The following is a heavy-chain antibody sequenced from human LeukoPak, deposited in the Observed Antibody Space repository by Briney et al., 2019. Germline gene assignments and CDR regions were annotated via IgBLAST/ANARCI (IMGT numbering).Heavy chain of an antibody. CDR3: ARSGDGYCSSTSCYGGDFDY. V-gene: IGHV4-34*01. Sequence: SETLSLTCAVYGGSFSGYCWSWIRQPPGKGLEWIGEINHSGSTNYNPSLKSRVTISVDTSKNQFSLKLSSVTAADTAVYYCARSGDGYCSSTSCYGGDFDYWGQGTLVTVSS. CDR2: INHSGST. D-gene: IGHD2-2*01. J-gene: IGHJ4*02. CDR1: GGSFSGYC.